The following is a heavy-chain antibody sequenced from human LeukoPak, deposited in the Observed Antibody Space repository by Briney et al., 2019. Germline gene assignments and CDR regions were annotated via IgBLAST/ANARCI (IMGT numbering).Heavy chain of an antibody. Sequence: PGGSLTLSCVASGFTFDSYWIHCVRQAPGKGLVWVSRIRSDVSRTNYADSVKGRFTISRDHAKNTVYMQTNRLRGEDTAVYYWVRGKSLAAAAGTDNFDYWGQGTLVTVSS. CDR3: VRGKSLAAAAGTDNFDY. J-gene: IGHJ4*02. CDR2: IRSDVSRT. CDR1: GFTFDSYW. D-gene: IGHD6-13*01. V-gene: IGHV3-74*01.